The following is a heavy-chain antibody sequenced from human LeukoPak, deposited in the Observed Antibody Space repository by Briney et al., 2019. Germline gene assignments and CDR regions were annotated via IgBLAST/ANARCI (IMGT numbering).Heavy chain of an antibody. CDR3: TTGIRGD. D-gene: IGHD3-10*01. J-gene: IGHJ4*02. Sequence: GGSLRLSCSASGLTVTNAWMNWVRQAPGEGPDWVGRIASKTDGGATDYAAPVKGRFTISRDDSKNTLNLQMNSLKTEDTAVYYCTTGIRGDWGQGTLVTVSS. CDR2: IASKTDGGAT. CDR1: GLTVTNAW. V-gene: IGHV3-15*07.